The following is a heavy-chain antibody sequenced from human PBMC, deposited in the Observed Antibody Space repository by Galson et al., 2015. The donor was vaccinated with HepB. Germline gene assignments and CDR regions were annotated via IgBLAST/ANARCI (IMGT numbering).Heavy chain of an antibody. D-gene: IGHD2-21*01. CDR3: ARGLWFPDYFYYGMDV. CDR2: INHSGST. Sequence: SETLSLTCAVYGGSFNDYYWSWIRQPPGKGLEWIGEINHSGSTNYNPSLKSRVTISIDTSKNQFSLRLTSVTAADTAVYYCARGLWFPDYFYYGMDVWGQGTTVTVSS. CDR1: GGSFNDYY. J-gene: IGHJ6*02. V-gene: IGHV4-34*01.